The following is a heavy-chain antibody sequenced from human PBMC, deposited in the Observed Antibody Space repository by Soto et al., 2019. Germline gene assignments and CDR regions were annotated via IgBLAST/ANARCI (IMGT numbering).Heavy chain of an antibody. V-gene: IGHV4-39*01. CDR2: IYYSGST. CDR3: ARRIFYYDTDAFDI. J-gene: IGHJ3*02. Sequence: QLQLQESGPGLVKPSETLSLTCTVSGGSISSSSYYWGWIRQPPGKGLEWIGSIYYSGSTYYNPSLKSRVDISLATSKNQFSLKLSSVTAADTAVYYCARRIFYYDTDAFDIWGQGTMVTVSS. D-gene: IGHD3-22*01. CDR1: GGSISSSSYY.